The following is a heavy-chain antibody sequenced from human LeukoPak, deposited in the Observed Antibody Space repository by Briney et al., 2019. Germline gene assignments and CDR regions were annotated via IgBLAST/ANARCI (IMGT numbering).Heavy chain of an antibody. CDR2: ISSSSSYI. J-gene: IGHJ3*02. Sequence: PGGSLRLSCAASGFTFSSYSMNWVRQAPGKGLEWVSSISSSSSYIYYADSAKGRFTISRDNAKNSLYLQMNSLRAEDTAVYYCAGDLITMVRGSLGAFDIWGQGTMVTVSS. CDR1: GFTFSSYS. D-gene: IGHD3-10*01. CDR3: AGDLITMVRGSLGAFDI. V-gene: IGHV3-21*01.